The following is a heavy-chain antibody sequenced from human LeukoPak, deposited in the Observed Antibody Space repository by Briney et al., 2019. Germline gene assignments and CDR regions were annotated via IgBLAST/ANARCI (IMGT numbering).Heavy chain of an antibody. D-gene: IGHD5-18*01. J-gene: IGHJ4*02. CDR2: INPNTGGT. CDR3: ARDDSFQFDS. V-gene: IGHV1-2*02. Sequence: ASVKVSCKASGYTFTAYYMHWVRQAPGQGLEWMGWINPNTGGTNYAQKFQGRVTMTRATSISTAYMELSSLTSDDTAVYCCARDDSFQFDSWGQGTLVTVSS. CDR1: GYTFTAYY.